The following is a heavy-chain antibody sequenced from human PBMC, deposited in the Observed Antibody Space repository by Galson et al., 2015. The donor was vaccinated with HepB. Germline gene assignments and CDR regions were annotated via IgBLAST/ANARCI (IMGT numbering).Heavy chain of an antibody. CDR1: GYTFTGYY. J-gene: IGHJ5*02. D-gene: IGHD4-23*01. V-gene: IGHV1-2*02. Sequence: SVKVSCKASGYTFTGYYMHWVRQAPGQGLEWMGWINPNSGGTNYAQKFQGRVTMTRDTSISTAYMELSRLRSDDTAVYYWSRDRRWQRGFDPWGQGTLVTVSS. CDR2: INPNSGGT. CDR3: SRDRRWQRGFDP.